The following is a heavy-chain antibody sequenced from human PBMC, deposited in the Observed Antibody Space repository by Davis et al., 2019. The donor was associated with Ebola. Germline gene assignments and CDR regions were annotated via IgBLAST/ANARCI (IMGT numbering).Heavy chain of an antibody. CDR1: GYTFTGYY. CDR2: INPNSGGT. Sequence: ASVKVSCKASGYTFTGYYMHWVRQAPGQGLEWMGWINPNSGGTNYAQKFQGRVTMTRDTSISTAYMELSRLRSEDTAVYYCARGADFWSGYSYYYYYYMDVWGKGTTVTVSS. CDR3: ARGADFWSGYSYYYYYYMDV. D-gene: IGHD3-3*01. V-gene: IGHV1-2*02. J-gene: IGHJ6*03.